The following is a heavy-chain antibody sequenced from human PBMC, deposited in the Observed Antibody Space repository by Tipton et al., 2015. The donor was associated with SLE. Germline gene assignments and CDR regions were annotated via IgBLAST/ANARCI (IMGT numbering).Heavy chain of an antibody. V-gene: IGHV4-30-2*01. CDR1: GASISTEGYS. CDR3: ARAEGSWDAFDI. CDR2: IFHTGSA. J-gene: IGHJ3*02. D-gene: IGHD2-15*01. Sequence: TLSLTCVVSGASISTEGYSWSWIRQPPGKGLEWIGYIFHTGSANYNPSLKSRVTISVDTSKNQFSLKLSSVTAADTAVYYCARAEGSWDAFDIWGQGTMVTVSS.